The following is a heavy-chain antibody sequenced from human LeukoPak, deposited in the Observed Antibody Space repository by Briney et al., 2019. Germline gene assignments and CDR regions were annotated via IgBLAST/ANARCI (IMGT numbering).Heavy chain of an antibody. Sequence: SESLSLTCTMSGRSVSSYYWSWIRQPPGKGLEWIGFVFYTGKTNYNTSLQSRVAISRDTSKSQFYLHLSSMTAEDSAVYFCARAFNPQRPGKYYFDDWGQGLLVTF. CDR2: VFYTGKT. J-gene: IGHJ4*02. CDR3: ARAFNPQRPGKYYFDD. D-gene: IGHD6-25*01. V-gene: IGHV4-59*02. CDR1: GRSVSSYY.